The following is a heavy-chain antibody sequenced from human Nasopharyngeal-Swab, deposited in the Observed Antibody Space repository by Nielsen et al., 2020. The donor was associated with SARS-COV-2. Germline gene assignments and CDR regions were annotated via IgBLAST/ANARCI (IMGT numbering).Heavy chain of an antibody. CDR1: GFTFSTYA. V-gene: IGHV3-23*01. J-gene: IGHJ4*02. CDR2: IDAGGGNT. CDR3: ADPPFSEY. Sequence: GGSLRLSCAASGFTFSTYAMTWVRQAPGKGLEWVSTIDAGGGNTWYADSVKGRFTISRDNSKSTLYLQMNSPRADDTALYYCADPPFSEYWGQGTLVTVSS.